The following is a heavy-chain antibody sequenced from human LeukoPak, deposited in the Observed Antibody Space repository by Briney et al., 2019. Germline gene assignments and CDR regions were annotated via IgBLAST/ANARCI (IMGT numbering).Heavy chain of an antibody. V-gene: IGHV3-20*04. D-gene: IGHD6-13*01. CDR3: ARGLTAADDY. J-gene: IGHJ4*02. CDR1: GFTFDDYG. Sequence: GSLSLSCAASGFTFDDYGMSWVRPAPGKGLEWVSGINWNGGSTGYADSVKGRFTISRDNAKNSLYLQMNSLRAEDTALYYCARGLTAADDYWGQGTLVTVSS. CDR2: INWNGGST.